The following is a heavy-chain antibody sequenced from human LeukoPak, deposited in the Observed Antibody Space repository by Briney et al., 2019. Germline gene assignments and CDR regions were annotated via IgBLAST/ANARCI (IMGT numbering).Heavy chain of an antibody. CDR3: ARVCVVVIAIRAR. D-gene: IGHD2-21*01. CDR2: ISYDGSNK. Sequence: GGSLRLSCAASGFTFSSYAMHWVRQAPGKGLEWVAVISYDGSNKYYADSVKGRFTTSRDNSKYTLYLQMNSLRAEDTAVYYCARVCVVVIAIRARGGQGTLVTVSS. J-gene: IGHJ4*02. V-gene: IGHV3-30-3*01. CDR1: GFTFSSYA.